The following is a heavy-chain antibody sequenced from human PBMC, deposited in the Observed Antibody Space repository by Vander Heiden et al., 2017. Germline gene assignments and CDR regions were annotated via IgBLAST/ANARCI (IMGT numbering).Heavy chain of an antibody. V-gene: IGHV3-9*01. J-gene: IGHJ4*02. CDR2: IRWNSGDI. CDR1: GFPFDDYA. CDR3: AKGYSSGWSYFDY. Sequence: EVQLVESGGGLVQPGRSLRLSCAASGFPFDDYAMHWVRRAPGKGLEWVSGIRWNSGDIGYADSVKGRFTISRDNAKNSLYLQMNSLRAEDTVLYYCAKGYSSGWSYFDYWGQGTLVTVSS. D-gene: IGHD6-19*01.